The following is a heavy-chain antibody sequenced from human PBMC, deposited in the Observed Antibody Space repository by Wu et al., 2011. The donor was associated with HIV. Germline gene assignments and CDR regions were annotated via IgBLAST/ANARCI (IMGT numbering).Heavy chain of an antibody. CDR3: ARENGGSSWYYFDF. CDR2: IIPIFGTT. D-gene: IGHD6-13*01. J-gene: IGHJ4*02. CDR1: GGTFRSYV. V-gene: IGHV1-69*06. Sequence: QVQLVQSGAEVKRPGSSVRVSCKASGGTFRSYVISWVRQAPGQGLEWMGGIIPIFGTTTYAQKFQGRVTITADKSTRTAYMELSSLRSEDTAVYYCARENGGSSWYYFDFWGRGTLVTV.